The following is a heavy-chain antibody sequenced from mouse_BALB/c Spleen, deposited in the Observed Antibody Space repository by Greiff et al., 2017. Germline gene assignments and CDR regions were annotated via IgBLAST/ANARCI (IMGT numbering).Heavy chain of an antibody. CDR1: GYTFTDYW. CDR3: ARDFFYYGKAFDY. CDR2: IDTSVSYT. J-gene: IGHJ2*01. D-gene: IGHD1-1*01. V-gene: IGHV1-69*01. Sequence: QVQLQQPGAELVMPGASVKMSCKASGYTFTDYWMHWVKQRPGQGLEWIGAIDTSVSYTSYNQKFKGKATLTVDESSSTAYMQLSSLTSEDSAVYYCARDFFYYGKAFDYWGQGTTLTVSS.